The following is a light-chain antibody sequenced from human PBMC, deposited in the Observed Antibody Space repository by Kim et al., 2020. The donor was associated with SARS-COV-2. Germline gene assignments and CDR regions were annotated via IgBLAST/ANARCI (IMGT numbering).Light chain of an antibody. J-gene: IGLJ1*01. V-gene: IGLV6-57*03. Sequence: GKTVTISCHRSSGSSASNYVQWYQQRPGSAPTTVIYEDNQRPSGVPDRFSGSIDSSSNSASLTISGLKTEDEADYYCQSYDSSNYVFGTGTKVTVL. CDR2: EDN. CDR1: SGSSASNY. CDR3: QSYDSSNYV.